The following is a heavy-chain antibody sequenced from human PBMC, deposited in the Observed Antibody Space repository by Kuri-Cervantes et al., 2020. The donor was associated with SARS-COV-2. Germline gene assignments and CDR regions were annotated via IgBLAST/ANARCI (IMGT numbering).Heavy chain of an antibody. Sequence: GGSLRLSCAASGFTYNNYGMHWVRQAPGKGLEWVANIKQDGSEKYYVDSVKGRFTISRDNAKNSLYLQMNSLRAEDTAVYYCARVVRGVSVHWFDPWGQGTLVTVSS. CDR3: ARVVRGVSVHWFDP. CDR1: GFTYNNYG. D-gene: IGHD3-10*01. CDR2: IKQDGSEK. V-gene: IGHV3-7*01. J-gene: IGHJ5*02.